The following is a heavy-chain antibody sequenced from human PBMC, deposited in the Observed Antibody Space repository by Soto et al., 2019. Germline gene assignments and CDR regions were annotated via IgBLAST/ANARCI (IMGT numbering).Heavy chain of an antibody. V-gene: IGHV1-3*01. Sequence: QVQLVQSGSEVKKPGASVKVSCKASGYTFSNYAIHWVRQAPGQRLEWMGWISPGNGNTKYSQKFQRRVTITRDTSASTAYIELRSLRSEDTAVYYCARDAPRGSAAQYFDLWGRGTLVTVSS. J-gene: IGHJ2*01. CDR1: GYTFSNYA. CDR2: ISPGNGNT. CDR3: ARDAPRGSAAQYFDL. D-gene: IGHD6-25*01.